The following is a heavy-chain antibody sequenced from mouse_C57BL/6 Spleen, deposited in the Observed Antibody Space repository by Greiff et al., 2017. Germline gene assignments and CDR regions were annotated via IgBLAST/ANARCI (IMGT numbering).Heavy chain of an antibody. CDR2: IYPRSGNT. CDR1: GYTFPSYG. CDR3: GRSPSDGTGDY. Sequence: VKLQQSGAELARPGASVKLSCKASGYTFPSYGISWVKQRTGQGLEWIGEIYPRSGNTYYNEKFKGKATLTADKSSSTAYMELRSLTSEDSAVYFCGRSPSDGTGDYGGQGTTLTVSS. D-gene: IGHD2-1*01. V-gene: IGHV1-81*01. J-gene: IGHJ2*01.